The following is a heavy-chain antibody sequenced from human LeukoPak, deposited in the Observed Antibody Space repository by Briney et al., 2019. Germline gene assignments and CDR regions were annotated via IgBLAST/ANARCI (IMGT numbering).Heavy chain of an antibody. J-gene: IGHJ5*02. Sequence: ASVKVSCKASGYTFINHWMHWVRQAPGQGLEWVGLINPTGTTTLYAQKFQGRITLTRDMSATTDYMELSSLTSEDTAVYYCARDNSVGDIAWWFDPWGQGTLVTVSS. CDR1: GYTFINHW. CDR3: ARDNSVGDIAWWFDP. D-gene: IGHD1-26*01. V-gene: IGHV1-46*01. CDR2: INPTGTTT.